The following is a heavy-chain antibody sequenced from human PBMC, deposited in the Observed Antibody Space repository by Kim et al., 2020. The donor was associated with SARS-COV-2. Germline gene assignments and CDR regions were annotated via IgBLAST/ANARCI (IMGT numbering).Heavy chain of an antibody. J-gene: IGHJ6*02. Sequence: GGSLRLSCAASGFTFSSYAMHWVRQAPGKGLEWVAVISYDGSNKYYADSVKGRFTISRDNSKNTLYLQMNSLRAEDTAVYYCARDQYSSSWCYYGMDVWGQGTTVTVSS. CDR3: ARDQYSSSWCYYGMDV. CDR1: GFTFSSYA. D-gene: IGHD6-13*01. V-gene: IGHV3-30-3*01. CDR2: ISYDGSNK.